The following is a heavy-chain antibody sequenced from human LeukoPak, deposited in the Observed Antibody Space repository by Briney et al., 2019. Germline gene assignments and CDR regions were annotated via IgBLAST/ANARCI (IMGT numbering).Heavy chain of an antibody. CDR3: ARGQDQWHDVFDI. CDR2: MNPNSGDT. CDR1: GYTLTTYD. D-gene: IGHD2-8*01. Sequence: GASVKVSCRASGYTLTTYDFNWVRQATGQGLEWMGWMNPNSGDTGYIQKFQGRLTMTWNTSTGTAYTELSSLRSEDTAMYYCARGQDQWHDVFDIWGQGTMVTVSS. J-gene: IGHJ3*02. V-gene: IGHV1-8*01.